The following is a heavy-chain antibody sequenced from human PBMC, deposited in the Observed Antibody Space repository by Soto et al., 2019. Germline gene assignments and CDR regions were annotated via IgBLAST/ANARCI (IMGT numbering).Heavy chain of an antibody. CDR1: GFTFSSYW. V-gene: IGHV3-7*01. D-gene: IGHD1-7*01. Sequence: EVQLVESGGGLVQPGGSLRLSCAASGFTFSSYWMSWVRQAPGKGLEWVANIKQDGSEKYYVDSVKGRFTISRDNAKNSLYLQMNSLRAEETAVYYCARDGITGTTDAFDIWGQGTMVTVSS. CDR3: ARDGITGTTDAFDI. CDR2: IKQDGSEK. J-gene: IGHJ3*02.